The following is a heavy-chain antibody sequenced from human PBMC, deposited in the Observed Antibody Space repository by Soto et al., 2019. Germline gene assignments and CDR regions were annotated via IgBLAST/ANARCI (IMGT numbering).Heavy chain of an antibody. V-gene: IGHV1-46*01. CDR1: GYTFTSYY. J-gene: IGHJ4*02. CDR2: INPSGGST. D-gene: IGHD6-19*01. Sequence: ASVKVSCKASGYTFTSYYMHWVRQAPGQGLEWMGIINPSGGSTSYAQKFQGRVTMTRDTSTSTVYMELSSLRSEDTAVYYCARDTEHGYSSGWYRYWGQGTLVTVSS. CDR3: ARDTEHGYSSGWYRY.